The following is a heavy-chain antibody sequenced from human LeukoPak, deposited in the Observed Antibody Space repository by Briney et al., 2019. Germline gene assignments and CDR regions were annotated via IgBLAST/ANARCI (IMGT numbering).Heavy chain of an antibody. J-gene: IGHJ6*04. V-gene: IGHV3-23*01. D-gene: IGHD2-2*01. CDR3: AKKLGGGQLLSPLYYYYGMDV. CDR2: ISGSGISA. CDR1: GFTFSSYA. Sequence: QTGGSLRLSCAAFGFTFSSYAMHWVRQAPGKGLEWVSAISGSGISAYYADSVKGRFTISRDNSKDTLFLQMNSLRAEDTAVYYCAKKLGGGQLLSPLYYYYGMDVWGKGTTVTVSS.